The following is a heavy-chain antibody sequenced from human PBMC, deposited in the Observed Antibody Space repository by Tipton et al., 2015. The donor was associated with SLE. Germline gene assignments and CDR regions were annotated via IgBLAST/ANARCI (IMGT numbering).Heavy chain of an antibody. J-gene: IGHJ4*02. D-gene: IGHD3-3*01. CDR3: ARCPTIFGVVNY. CDR2: IYYSGST. Sequence: LRLSCTVSGGSISSHYWSWIRQPPGKGLEWIGYIYYSGSTNYNPSLKSRVTISVDTSKNQFSLKLSSVTAADTAVYYCARCPTIFGVVNYWGQGTLVTVSS. CDR1: GGSISSHY. V-gene: IGHV4-59*11.